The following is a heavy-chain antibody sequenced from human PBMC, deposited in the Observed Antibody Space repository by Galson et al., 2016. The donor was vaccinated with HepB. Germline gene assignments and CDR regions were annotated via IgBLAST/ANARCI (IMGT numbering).Heavy chain of an antibody. J-gene: IGHJ4*02. V-gene: IGHV3-30*03. CDR1: GFAFSNYA. Sequence: SLRLSCAASGFAFSNYAMHWVRQAPGKGLEWVAVVSYDGRNKYYADSVKGRFTISRDNSKNTVYLQMNRLRVEDTAVYYCARAERWGAAGGSFQLDCWGQGTLVTVSS. D-gene: IGHD6-13*01. CDR3: ARAERWGAAGGSFQLDC. CDR2: VSYDGRNK.